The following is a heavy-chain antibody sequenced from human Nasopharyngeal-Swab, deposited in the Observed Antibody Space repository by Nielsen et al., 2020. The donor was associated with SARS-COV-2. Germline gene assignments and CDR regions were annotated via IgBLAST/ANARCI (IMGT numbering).Heavy chain of an antibody. V-gene: IGHV1-2*02. J-gene: IGHJ2*01. D-gene: IGHD3-16*01. Sequence: ASVKVSCKASGYTFTGYYIHWVRLAPGQGLEWMGWINPNGGGTNYAQEFQGRVTMTRDTSISTTYMDLRWLRSDDTAVYYCARGPAHGAYPSRASVDLWGRGTLVSVSS. CDR1: GYTFTGYY. CDR2: INPNGGGT. CDR3: ARGPAHGAYPSRASVDL.